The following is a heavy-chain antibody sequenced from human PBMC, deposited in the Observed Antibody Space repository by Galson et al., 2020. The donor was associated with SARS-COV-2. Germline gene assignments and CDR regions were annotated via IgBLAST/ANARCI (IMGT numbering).Heavy chain of an antibody. CDR1: GGPVRKNSYY. Sequence: SETLSLTCIVSGGPVRKNSYYWGWIRQPPGKGLEWIGSIYYLGNTDYNPSLKSRVTMSVDTSKNQFSLRLNSVTAADTAVYYCARHSSGWYRDFDSWGQGTLVSVSS. CDR3: ARHSSGWYRDFDS. D-gene: IGHD6-19*01. J-gene: IGHJ4*02. V-gene: IGHV4-39*07. CDR2: IYYLGNT.